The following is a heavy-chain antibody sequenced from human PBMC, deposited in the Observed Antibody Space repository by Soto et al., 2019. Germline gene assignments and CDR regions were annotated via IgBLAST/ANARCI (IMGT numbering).Heavy chain of an antibody. D-gene: IGHD6-13*01. CDR2: VSGDGSST. J-gene: IGHJ5*01. V-gene: IGHV3-74*01. Sequence: QPGGSLRLSCAASGFTFRSHWMHWVRQAPGKGLVWVSRVSGDGSSTNYADSVKGRFTISRDNSKNTLYLEMNSLRAEDTAVFYCAKSAAPGNWFDSWGQGTLVTVSS. CDR3: AKSAAPGNWFDS. CDR1: GFTFRSHW.